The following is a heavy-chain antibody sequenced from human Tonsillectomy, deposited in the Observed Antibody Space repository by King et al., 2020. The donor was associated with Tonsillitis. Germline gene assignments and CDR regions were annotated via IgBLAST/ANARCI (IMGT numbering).Heavy chain of an antibody. V-gene: IGHV3-30*03. CDR2: ISYDGSNK. CDR3: ARRDGALDYYYYGMDV. CDR1: GFTFRSYG. J-gene: IGHJ6*02. Sequence: HVQLVESGGGVVQPGRSLRLSCAASGFTFRSYGMHWGRQAPGKGLEWGAVISYDGSNKDYGDSVKGRFTISRGNSKNTLYLQMNSLRAEDTAVYYCARRDGALDYYYYGMDVWGQGTTVTVSS. D-gene: IGHD4-17*01.